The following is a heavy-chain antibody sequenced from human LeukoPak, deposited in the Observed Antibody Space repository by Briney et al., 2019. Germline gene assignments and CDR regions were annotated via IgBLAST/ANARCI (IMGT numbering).Heavy chain of an antibody. CDR3: ARERRAYCSSTSCSWFDP. Sequence: GGSLRLSCAASGFTFSDYYMSWIRQAPGEGLEWVSYISSSGSTIYYADSVKGRFTIYRDNAKNSLYLQMNSLRADDTAAYYCARERRAYCSSTSCSWFDPWGQGTLVTVAS. CDR2: ISSSGSTI. CDR1: GFTFSDYY. J-gene: IGHJ5*02. D-gene: IGHD2-2*01. V-gene: IGHV3-11*04.